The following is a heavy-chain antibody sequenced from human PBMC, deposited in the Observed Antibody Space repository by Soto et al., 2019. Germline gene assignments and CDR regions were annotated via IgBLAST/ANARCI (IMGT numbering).Heavy chain of an antibody. CDR3: ASLDYSNVRTFDY. J-gene: IGHJ4*02. D-gene: IGHD4-4*01. CDR2: IYYGGSI. Sequence: PSETLSLTCTVSGGSISSSPYYWGWIRQPPGRGLEWIGSIYYGGSIYYNPSLKSRVTISVDTSKNQFSLKLSSVTAADTAVYYCASLDYSNVRTFDYWGQGTLVTVSS. CDR1: GGSISSSPYY. V-gene: IGHV4-39*01.